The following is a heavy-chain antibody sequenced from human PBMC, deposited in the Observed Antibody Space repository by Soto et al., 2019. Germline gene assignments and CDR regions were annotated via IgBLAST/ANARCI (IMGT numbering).Heavy chain of an antibody. CDR1: GYSFTSYW. CDR3: ARLVGTTVTTPYYYYGMDV. CDR2: IDPSDSYT. J-gene: IGHJ6*02. Sequence: PWEALKISCKGSGYSFTSYWISWVRQMPGKGLEWMGRIDPSDSYTNYSPSFQGHVTISADKSISTAYLQWSSLKASDTAMYYCARLVGTTVTTPYYYYGMDVWGQGTTVTVSS. D-gene: IGHD4-4*01. V-gene: IGHV5-10-1*01.